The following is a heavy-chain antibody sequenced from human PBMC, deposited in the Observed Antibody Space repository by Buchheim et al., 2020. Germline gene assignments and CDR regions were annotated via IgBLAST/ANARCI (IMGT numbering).Heavy chain of an antibody. Sequence: QVQLVESGGGVVQPGRSLRLSCAASGFTFSSYGMHWVRQAPGKGLEWVAVISYDGSNKYYADSVKGRFTISRDNSKNTLSLPMNSLRAEDTAVYYCAKVYSSSWGNYYYYGMDVWGQGTT. J-gene: IGHJ6*02. CDR3: AKVYSSSWGNYYYYGMDV. D-gene: IGHD6-13*01. V-gene: IGHV3-30*18. CDR2: ISYDGSNK. CDR1: GFTFSSYG.